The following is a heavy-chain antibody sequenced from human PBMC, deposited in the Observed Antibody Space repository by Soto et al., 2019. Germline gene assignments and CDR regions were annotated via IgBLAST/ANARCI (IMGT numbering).Heavy chain of an antibody. CDR2: INPASGST. D-gene: IGHD3-16*01. CDR1: GYTFTHYY. Sequence: QVQLVQSGAEVKKPGASVKLYCRTSGYTFTHYYIHWVRQAPGQGLEWLAIINPASGSTNYAQDFLGRVTLTMDTSTTTVYMELSGLRAEDTAIFDCARDCAGGDHWGQGTLVTVSS. CDR3: ARDCAGGDH. J-gene: IGHJ4*02. V-gene: IGHV1-46*01.